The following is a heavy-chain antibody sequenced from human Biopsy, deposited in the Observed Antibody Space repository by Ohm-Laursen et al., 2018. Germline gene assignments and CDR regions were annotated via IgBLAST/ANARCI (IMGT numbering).Heavy chain of an antibody. D-gene: IGHD6-19*01. CDR2: IFKDGNT. CDR3: ARVGSGWAPFDK. Sequence: TLSLTCAISGHSISSDYRWGWIRQAPGKTLEWLGNIFKDGNTHYNPSLRSRLIISIDTSKNQFSLMMTSVSGADTAVYFCARVGSGWAPFDKWGPGTLVTVSS. CDR1: GHSISSDYR. V-gene: IGHV4-38-2*01. J-gene: IGHJ4*02.